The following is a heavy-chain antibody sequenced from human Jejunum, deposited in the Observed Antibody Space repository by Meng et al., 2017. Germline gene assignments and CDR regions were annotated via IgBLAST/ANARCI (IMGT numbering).Heavy chain of an antibody. CDR2: INPNSGGT. J-gene: IGHJ4*02. D-gene: IGHD2-21*01. V-gene: IGHV1-2*06. CDR3: ALCGGNCYTADS. Sequence: GQLGPSGGEGKKPGASVKAPCEASGHTFSDYYIHWVRQAPGQGLEWMGRINPNSGGTDPAQSFQGRVTMTRGTSLGTAFMELSSLRSDDTAMYYCALCGGNCYTADSWGQGTLVTVSS. CDR1: GHTFSDYY.